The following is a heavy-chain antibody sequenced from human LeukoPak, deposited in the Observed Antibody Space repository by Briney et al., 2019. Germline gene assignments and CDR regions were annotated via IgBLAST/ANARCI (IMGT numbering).Heavy chain of an antibody. D-gene: IGHD6-13*01. CDR1: GFTFSNFA. J-gene: IGHJ3*02. V-gene: IGHV3-23*01. Sequence: GGSLRLSCAASGFTFSNFAMSWVRQAPGKGLDWVSAISGGSDNTYYADSVKGRFTISRDNSKNTLDLHMSSLTADDTAVYYCANMQLVKGVFEIWGQGTRVTVSS. CDR3: ANMQLVKGVFEI. CDR2: ISGGSDNT.